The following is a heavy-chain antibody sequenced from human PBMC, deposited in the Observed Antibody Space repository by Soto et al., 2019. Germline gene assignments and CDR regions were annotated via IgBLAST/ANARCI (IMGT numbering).Heavy chain of an antibody. CDR2: IYYSGST. J-gene: IGHJ5*02. V-gene: IGHV4-30-4*01. CDR3: ARDRPISSTRATVSWFDP. Sequence: SETLSLTCTVSGGSISSGDYYWSWIRQPPGKGLEWIGYIYYSGSTYYNPSLKSRVTISVDTSKNQFSLKLSSVTAADTAVYYCARDRPISSTRATVSWFDPWGQGALVTVSS. CDR1: GGSISSGDYY. D-gene: IGHD2-2*01.